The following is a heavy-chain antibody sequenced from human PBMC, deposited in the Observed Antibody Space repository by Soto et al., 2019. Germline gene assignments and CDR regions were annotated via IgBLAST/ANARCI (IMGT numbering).Heavy chain of an antibody. J-gene: IGHJ6*02. D-gene: IGHD4-17*01. CDR1: GFTFSSYG. Sequence: QVQLVESGGGVVQPGRSLRLSCAASGFTFSSYGMNWVRQAPGKGLEWVAVIWYNGSDKKYADSVKGRFTISRDNSEKTLYLQMNSLRAEDTAVYYCAKDYGDWTGLYYYGMDVWGQGTTVTVSS. CDR3: AKDYGDWTGLYYYGMDV. CDR2: IWYNGSDK. V-gene: IGHV3-33*06.